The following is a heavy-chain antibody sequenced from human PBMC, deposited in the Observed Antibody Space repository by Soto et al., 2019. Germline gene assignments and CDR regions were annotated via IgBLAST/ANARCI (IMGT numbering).Heavy chain of an antibody. Sequence: ASVKVSCKASGYTFTSYYMHWVRQAPGQGLEWMGIINPSGGSTSYAQKFQGRVTMTRDTSTSTAYMELRSLRSDDTAVYYCARDRTLVGATASDAFDIWGQGTMVTVSS. CDR2: INPSGGST. V-gene: IGHV1-46*01. J-gene: IGHJ3*02. CDR3: ARDRTLVGATASDAFDI. D-gene: IGHD1-26*01. CDR1: GYTFTSYY.